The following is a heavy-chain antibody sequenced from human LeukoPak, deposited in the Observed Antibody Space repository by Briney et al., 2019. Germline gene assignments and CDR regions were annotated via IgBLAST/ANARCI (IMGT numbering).Heavy chain of an antibody. D-gene: IGHD2-15*01. V-gene: IGHV1-3*04. J-gene: IGHJ4*02. CDR1: GYTFTDYA. Sequence: GASVKVSCKASGYTFTDYAIQWVRQAPGQRLECMGWILTGNGNTKYSQKFQDRVTITRGTSASTVYMELSSLRSEDTAVYYCARAACSWSCFDYWGQGIQVTVSS. CDR3: ARAACSWSCFDY. CDR2: ILTGNGNT.